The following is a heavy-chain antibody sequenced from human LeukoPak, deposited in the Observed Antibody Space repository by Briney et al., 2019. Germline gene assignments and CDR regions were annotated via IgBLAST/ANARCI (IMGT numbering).Heavy chain of an antibody. Sequence: SQTLSLTCTVSGGSISSGDYSWSWIRQPPGKGLEWIGYIYYSGSTYYNPSLKSRVTISVDTSKNQFSLKLSSVTAADTAVYYCARMAYGDYVHDYWGQGTLVTVSS. D-gene: IGHD4-17*01. CDR2: IYYSGST. V-gene: IGHV4-30-4*01. CDR1: GGSISSGDYS. CDR3: ARMAYGDYVHDY. J-gene: IGHJ4*02.